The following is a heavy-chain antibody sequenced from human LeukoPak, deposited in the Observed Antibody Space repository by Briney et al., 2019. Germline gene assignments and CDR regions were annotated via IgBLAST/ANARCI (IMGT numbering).Heavy chain of an antibody. CDR2: IYYSGST. J-gene: IGHJ5*02. CDR1: GGSISSYY. Sequence: SETLSLTCTVSGGSISSYYWSWIRQPPGKGLEWIGYIYYSGSTYYNPSLKSRVTISVDTSKNQFSLKLSSVTAADTAVYYCARVANYYDSSGYYSADGNWFDPWGQGTLVTVSS. CDR3: ARVANYYDSSGYYSADGNWFDP. D-gene: IGHD3-22*01. V-gene: IGHV4-59*08.